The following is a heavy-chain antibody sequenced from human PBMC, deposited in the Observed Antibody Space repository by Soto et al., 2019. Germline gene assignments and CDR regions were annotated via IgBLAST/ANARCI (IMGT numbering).Heavy chain of an antibody. J-gene: IGHJ5*02. D-gene: IGHD3-22*01. CDR2: IYYSGST. V-gene: IGHV4-59*06. Sequence: SETLSLTCTVSGGSISRYYWSWIRQPPGKGLEWIGYIYYSGSTYYNPSLKSRVTISVDTSKNQFSLKLSSVTAADTAAYYCASSDGDYYDSSGYCSWGQGTLVTVSS. CDR1: GGSISRYY. CDR3: ASSDGDYYDSSGYCS.